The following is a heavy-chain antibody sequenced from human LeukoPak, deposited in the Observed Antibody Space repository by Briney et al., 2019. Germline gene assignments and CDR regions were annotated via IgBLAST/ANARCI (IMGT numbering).Heavy chain of an antibody. CDR3: ASTLGPNDGFDI. J-gene: IGHJ3*02. CDR1: GGSISNYY. V-gene: IGHV4-59*08. Sequence: SETLSLTCTVSGGSISNYYWSWIRQPPGKGLDWIGYISHSGSTSYSPSLKSRVTISVDTSKNQFSLKLSSVTAADTAVYYCASTLGPNDGFDIWGQGTMVTVSS. D-gene: IGHD7-27*01. CDR2: ISHSGST.